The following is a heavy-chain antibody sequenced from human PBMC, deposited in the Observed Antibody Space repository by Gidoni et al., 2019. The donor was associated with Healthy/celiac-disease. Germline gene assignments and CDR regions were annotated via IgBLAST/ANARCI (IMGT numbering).Heavy chain of an antibody. CDR2: ISYDGSNK. Sequence: QVQLVESGGGVVQPGRSLRLSCAASGFTFSSYGMHWVRQAPGKGLEWVAVISYDGSNKYYADSVKGRFTISRDNSKNTLYLQMNSLRAEDTAVYYCAKDLWRGQKFCGALDYWGQGTLVTVSS. D-gene: IGHD2-21*01. V-gene: IGHV3-30*18. CDR1: GFTFSSYG. CDR3: AKDLWRGQKFCGALDY. J-gene: IGHJ4*02.